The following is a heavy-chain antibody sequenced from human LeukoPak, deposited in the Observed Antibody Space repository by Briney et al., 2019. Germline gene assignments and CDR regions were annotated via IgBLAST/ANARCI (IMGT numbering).Heavy chain of an antibody. CDR3: ARVAFGYSSGWYVADAFDI. J-gene: IGHJ3*02. CDR1: GGSISSYY. CDR2: IYTSGST. V-gene: IGHV4-4*07. Sequence: SETLSLTCTVSGGSISSYYWSWIRQPAGKGLEWIGRIYTSGSTNYNPSLKSRVTMSVDTSKNQFSLKLSSVTAADTAVYYCARVAFGYSSGWYVADAFDIWGQGTMVTVSS. D-gene: IGHD6-19*01.